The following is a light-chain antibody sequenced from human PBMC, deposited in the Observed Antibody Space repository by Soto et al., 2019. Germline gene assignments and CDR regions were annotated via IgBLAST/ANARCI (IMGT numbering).Light chain of an antibody. V-gene: IGKV1-5*03. CDR2: KAS. CDR3: QKCKVAPFT. Sequence: DIQMTQSPSTLSGSVGDRVTITCLASQTISSCLAWYQQKPGKAPKLLIYKASTLKSGVPSRFSGSGSGTEFTLTISSLQPDDFATYYCQKCKVAPFTFGGGTKVDIK. CDR1: QTISSC. J-gene: IGKJ4*01.